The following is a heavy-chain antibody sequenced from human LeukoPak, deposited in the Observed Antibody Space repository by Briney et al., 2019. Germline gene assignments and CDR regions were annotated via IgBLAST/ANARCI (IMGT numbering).Heavy chain of an antibody. CDR2: IVLGSDNT. CDR3: VADPYYDASGPPRWFDP. D-gene: IGHD3-22*01. Sequence: GASVKVSCKASGFTFTSSAMQWVRQACGQRLEWIGWIVLGSDNTNYAQKFQERVTITRDMSTSTAYMELSSLRSDDTAVYYCVADPYYDASGPPRWFDPWGQGTLVTVSS. J-gene: IGHJ5*02. V-gene: IGHV1-58*02. CDR1: GFTFTSSA.